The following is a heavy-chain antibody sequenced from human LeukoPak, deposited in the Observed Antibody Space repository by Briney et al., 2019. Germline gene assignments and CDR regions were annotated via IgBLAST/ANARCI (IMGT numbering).Heavy chain of an antibody. CDR1: GFTFSSYG. V-gene: IGHV3-30*02. D-gene: IGHD2-2*01. J-gene: IGHJ6*02. CDR3: AHQYQLLGSYYYYGMDV. CDR2: IRYDGSNK. Sequence: PGGSLRLSCVASGFTFSSYGMHWVRQAPGKGLEWVAFIRYDGSNKYYADSVKGRFTISRDNSKNTLYLQMNSLRAEDTAVYYCAHQYQLLGSYYYYGMDVWGQGTTVTVSS.